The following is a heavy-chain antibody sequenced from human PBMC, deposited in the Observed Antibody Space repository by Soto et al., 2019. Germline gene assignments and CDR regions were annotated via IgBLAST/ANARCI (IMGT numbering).Heavy chain of an antibody. J-gene: IGHJ4*02. V-gene: IGHV3-30-3*01. Sequence: GGSLRLSCAASGFTFSSDVMYWVRQAPGKGLEWVAVISHDGNNKYYADSVKGRFTISRDNSKNTLYLQMNSLGSEDTAMYYCARAKGSGSYYADYWGQGTLVTVSS. D-gene: IGHD1-26*01. CDR1: GFTFSSDV. CDR2: ISHDGNNK. CDR3: ARAKGSGSYYADY.